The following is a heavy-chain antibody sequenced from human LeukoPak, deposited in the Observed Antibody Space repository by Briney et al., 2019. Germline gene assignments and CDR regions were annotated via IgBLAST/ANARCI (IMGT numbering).Heavy chain of an antibody. CDR1: GFTFSSYW. V-gene: IGHV3-74*01. Sequence: GGSLRLSCAASGFTFSSYWLNWVGQAQGKGLVWGSRIASDGSSTTYADSVKGRFSISRDNAKNTLYLQMNSLRVEDTAVYYCARGRPHGNDYWGQGTLVTVSS. D-gene: IGHD4-23*01. CDR2: IASDGSST. J-gene: IGHJ4*02. CDR3: ARGRPHGNDY.